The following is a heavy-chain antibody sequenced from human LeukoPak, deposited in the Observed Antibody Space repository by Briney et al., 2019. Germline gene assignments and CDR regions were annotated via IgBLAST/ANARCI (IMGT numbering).Heavy chain of an antibody. CDR3: AQDYVTVTKFFPDAFDI. CDR2: INPNSGGT. J-gene: IGHJ3*02. D-gene: IGHD4-17*01. V-gene: IGHV1-2*02. CDR1: GYTFTGYY. Sequence: GASVKVSCKASGYTFTGYYMHWVRQAPGQGLEWMRWINPNSGGTNYAQKFQGRVTMTRDTSISTAYMELSRLRSDDTAVYYCAQDYVTVTKFFPDAFDIWGQGTMVTVSS.